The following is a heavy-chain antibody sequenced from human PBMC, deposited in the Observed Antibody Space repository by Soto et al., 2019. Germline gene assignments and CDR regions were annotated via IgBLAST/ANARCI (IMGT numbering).Heavy chain of an antibody. CDR3: ARGTAIEHWFRFDP. V-gene: IGHV3-23*01. CDR2: ISGSGTGT. D-gene: IGHD3-3*02. CDR1: GFTFGSYA. J-gene: IGHJ5*02. Sequence: EVQLLESGGGLVQPGGSLRLSCVGSGFTFGSYAMTWVRQGPERGLEWVSTISGSGTGTYYADSVRGRFAISRDNFKSRLYMQMNSLTAEVTAVYYCARGTAIEHWFRFDPWGQGTQVTVSS.